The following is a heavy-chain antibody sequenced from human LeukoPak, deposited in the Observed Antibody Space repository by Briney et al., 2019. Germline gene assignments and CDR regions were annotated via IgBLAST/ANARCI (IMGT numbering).Heavy chain of an antibody. J-gene: IGHJ4*02. V-gene: IGHV1-2*02. CDR1: GYTFTSYG. CDR3: ARAYGSGSSYHPDY. Sequence: ASVKVSCKASGYTFTSYGISWVRQAPGQGLEWMGWTNPNSGGTNSSQKFQDRVTLTRDTSISTAYMELGSLRSDDTAIYYCARAYGSGSSYHPDYWGQGTLVTVSS. CDR2: TNPNSGGT. D-gene: IGHD3-10*01.